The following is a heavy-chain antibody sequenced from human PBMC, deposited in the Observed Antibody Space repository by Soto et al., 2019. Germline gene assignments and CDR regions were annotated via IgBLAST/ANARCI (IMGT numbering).Heavy chain of an antibody. V-gene: IGHV1-3*01. Sequence: ASVTASFKDTGYTFSTYAMHWVRQAPGQSLEWMGWLNGGTGQTRYSQKFQDRVIITRDTSASTGYMELSSLTSEDTAVYYCARGKGMEENYFYYGLDIWGQGTTVTVSS. J-gene: IGHJ6*02. CDR2: LNGGTGQT. CDR1: GYTFSTYA. D-gene: IGHD1-1*01. CDR3: ARGKGMEENYFYYGLDI.